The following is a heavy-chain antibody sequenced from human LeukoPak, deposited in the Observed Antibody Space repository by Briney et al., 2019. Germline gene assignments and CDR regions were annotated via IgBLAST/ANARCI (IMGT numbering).Heavy chain of an antibody. CDR3: ASSYDSNGYFQY. CDR1: GYTFTSYG. Sequence: ASVKVSCKASGYTFTSYGISWVRQAPGQGLEWVGRINPNNGVTNYAQKFQGRITMTRDTSITTAYMELNSLKSDDTAVYYCASSYDSNGYFQYWGQGSLVTVPS. CDR2: INPNNGVT. D-gene: IGHD3-22*01. V-gene: IGHV1-2*06. J-gene: IGHJ4*02.